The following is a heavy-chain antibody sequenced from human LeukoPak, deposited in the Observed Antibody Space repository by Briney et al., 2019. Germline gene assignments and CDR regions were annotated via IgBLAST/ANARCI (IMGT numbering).Heavy chain of an antibody. CDR1: GYTFTGYY. D-gene: IGHD3-10*01. CDR2: INPNSGGT. V-gene: IGHV1-2*02. CDR3: ARDPFGDDHDFDH. J-gene: IGHJ4*02. Sequence: ASVKVSCKASGYTFTGYYMHWVRQAPGQGLEWMGWINPNSGGTNYAQKFQGRVTMTRDTSISTAYMELSSLRSDDTAVYYCARDPFGDDHDFDHWGRGTLLTVSS.